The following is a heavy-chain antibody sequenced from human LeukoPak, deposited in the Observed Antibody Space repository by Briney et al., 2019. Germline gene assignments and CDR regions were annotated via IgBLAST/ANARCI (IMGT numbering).Heavy chain of an antibody. D-gene: IGHD6-19*01. V-gene: IGHV3-9*03. CDR1: GFTFDDYA. Sequence: GGSLRLSCAASGFTFDDYAMHWVRQAPGKGLEWVSGISWNSGSIGYADSVKGRFTISRDNAKNSLYLQMSSLRAEDMALYYCAKGSHMAVAGHSDYWGQGTLVTVSS. J-gene: IGHJ4*02. CDR3: AKGSHMAVAGHSDY. CDR2: ISWNSGSI.